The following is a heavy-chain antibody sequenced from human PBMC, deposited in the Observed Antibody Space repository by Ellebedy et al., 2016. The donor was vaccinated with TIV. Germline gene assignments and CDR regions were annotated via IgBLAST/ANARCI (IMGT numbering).Heavy chain of an antibody. V-gene: IGHV4-39*07. CDR3: ARGPWGLDWYDP. Sequence: MPSETLSLTCSVSAASTSTSSHHWGWIRQSPGKGLEWIGTLSFCVRFYYNPTLKARVTLSIDTSKNQFSLKVTSVTAADTAVYYCARGPWGLDWYDPWGQGTLVTVSS. J-gene: IGHJ5*02. D-gene: IGHD1-26*01. CDR1: AASTSTSSHH. CDR2: LSFCVRF.